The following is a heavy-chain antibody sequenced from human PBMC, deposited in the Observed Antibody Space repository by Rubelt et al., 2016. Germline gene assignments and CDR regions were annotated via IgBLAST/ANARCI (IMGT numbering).Heavy chain of an antibody. CDR3: ARGASSVNPNYYFGLDV. CDR1: GFTFNNAW. Sequence: EVQLVESGGGLVKPGGSLRLSCVVSGFTFNNAWMSWVRQGPGKGLEWVGRTRNKAKGYTTEYAASVKGRFTISRDDSKNSLYLQMNSLKTEDTAVYFCARGASSVNPNYYFGLDVWGQGTTVTVSS. D-gene: IGHD1-14*01. CDR2: TRNKAKGYTT. J-gene: IGHJ6*02. V-gene: IGHV3-72*01.